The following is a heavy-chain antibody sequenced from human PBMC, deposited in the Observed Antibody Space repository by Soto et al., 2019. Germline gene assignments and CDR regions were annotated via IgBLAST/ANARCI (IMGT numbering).Heavy chain of an antibody. D-gene: IGHD2-15*01. CDR2: ISSRSSEI. CDR3: ARGDGAVGAAIDI. J-gene: IGHJ4*02. V-gene: IGHV3-11*06. Sequence: GGSLRLSCVVSGFTFSDHYMNWVRQAPGRGLQWVAYISSRSSEINYADPVKGRFTISRDNAKNSVFLHMTSLTAEDTGVYFCARGDGAVGAAIDIWGQGTLVTVSS. CDR1: GFTFSDHY.